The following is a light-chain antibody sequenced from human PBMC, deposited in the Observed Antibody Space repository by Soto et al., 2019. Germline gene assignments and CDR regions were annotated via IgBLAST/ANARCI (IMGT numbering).Light chain of an antibody. J-gene: IGLJ1*01. CDR3: CSYASSSTYV. V-gene: IGLV2-11*01. CDR1: SSDVGGYNY. CDR2: DVS. Sequence: QSVLTQPRSVSGSPGQSVTISCTGTSSDVGGYNYVSWYQHHPGKAPKLMIYDVSKRPSGVPDRFSGSKSGNTASLTISGLQAEDEADYYCCSYASSSTYVFGTGTKLTVL.